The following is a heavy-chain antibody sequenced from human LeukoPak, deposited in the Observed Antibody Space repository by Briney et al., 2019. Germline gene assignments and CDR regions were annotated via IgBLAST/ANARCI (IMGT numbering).Heavy chain of an antibody. CDR3: ARRILLSGLDI. CDR2: IYPSGTT. Sequence: PGGSLRLSCAASGFTVSNDHMSWVRQAPGKGLEWISVIYPSGTTQYTNSVKGRFTISRDIPKNTLYLQMNSLRDEDTAVYFCARRILLSGLDIWGQGTMVTVSS. J-gene: IGHJ3*02. D-gene: IGHD3-10*01. V-gene: IGHV3-66*01. CDR1: GFTVSNDH.